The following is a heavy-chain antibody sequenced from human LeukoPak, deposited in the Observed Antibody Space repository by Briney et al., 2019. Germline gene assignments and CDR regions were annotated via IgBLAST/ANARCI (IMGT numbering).Heavy chain of an antibody. Sequence: GGSLRLSCAASGFTFSDHYMDWVRQAPGKGLEWVGRSTNKANSYTTEYAASVRGRFTISRDDSKNSLYLQMNSLRAEDTAVYYCARQVVTLDSFDIWGQGTMVTVSS. V-gene: IGHV3-72*01. D-gene: IGHD4-23*01. CDR2: STNKANSYTT. J-gene: IGHJ3*02. CDR3: ARQVVTLDSFDI. CDR1: GFTFSDHY.